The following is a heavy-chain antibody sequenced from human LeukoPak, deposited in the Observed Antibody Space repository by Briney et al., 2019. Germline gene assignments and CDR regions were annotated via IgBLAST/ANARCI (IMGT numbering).Heavy chain of an antibody. J-gene: IGHJ5*02. Sequence: ASVTVSCKASGYTFTGYYMHWVRQAPGQGLEWMGWINPNSGGTNYAQKFQGRVTMTRDTSISTAYMELSRLRSDDTAVYYCARAALAAAGTRGTFDPWGQGTLVTVSS. D-gene: IGHD6-13*01. V-gene: IGHV1-2*02. CDR1: GYTFTGYY. CDR2: INPNSGGT. CDR3: ARAALAAAGTRGTFDP.